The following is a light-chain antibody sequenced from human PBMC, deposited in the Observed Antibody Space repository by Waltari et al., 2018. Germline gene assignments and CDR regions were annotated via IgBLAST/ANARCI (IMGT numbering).Light chain of an antibody. CDR2: GAS. J-gene: IGKJ4*01. V-gene: IGKV3D-15*01. Sequence: ETVMTQSPATLSLSPGERATLSCRASQSVSSSLAWYQQKPGQPPRLLIYGASSRATGIPDRFSGSGSGTDFTLTISSLEPEDVAVYYCQQNSDWPLTFGGGPRWRSN. CDR3: QQNSDWPLT. CDR1: QSVSSS.